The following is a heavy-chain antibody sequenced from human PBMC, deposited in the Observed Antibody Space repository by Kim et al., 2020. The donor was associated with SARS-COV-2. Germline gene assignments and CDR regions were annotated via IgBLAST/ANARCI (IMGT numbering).Heavy chain of an antibody. V-gene: IGHV4-30-2*04. Sequence: SRVTISVDTSKNQFSLKLSSVTAADTAVYYCARSTQWYNWNDARIDAFDIWGQGTMVTVSS. CDR3: ARSTQWYNWNDARIDAFDI. D-gene: IGHD1-1*01. J-gene: IGHJ3*02.